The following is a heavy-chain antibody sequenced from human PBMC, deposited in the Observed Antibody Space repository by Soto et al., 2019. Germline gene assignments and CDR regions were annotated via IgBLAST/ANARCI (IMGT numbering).Heavy chain of an antibody. CDR1: GFTFSSYA. CDR2: ISYDGSNK. CDR3: AREYSSSQDY. V-gene: IGHV3-30-3*01. J-gene: IGHJ4*02. Sequence: GGSLRLSCAASGFTFSSYAMHWVRQAPGKGLEWVAVISYDGSNKYYADSVKGRFTISRDNSKNTLYLQMNSLRAEDTAVYYCAREYSSSQDYWGQGTLVTVSS. D-gene: IGHD6-6*01.